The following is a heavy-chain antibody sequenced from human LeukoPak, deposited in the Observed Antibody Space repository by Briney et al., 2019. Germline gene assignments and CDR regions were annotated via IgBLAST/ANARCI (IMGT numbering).Heavy chain of an antibody. D-gene: IGHD6-13*01. CDR2: ISGSGGST. CDR3: AKERYTTSWYLADY. J-gene: IGHJ4*02. CDR1: GFTVSSYA. V-gene: IGHV3-23*01. Sequence: GGSLRLSCAASGFTVSSYAISWVRQAPGKGLEWVSSISGSGGSTYYADSVKGRFTISRDNAKNTLYLQMNSLRAEDTAVYYCAKERYTTSWYLADYWGQGTLVTVSS.